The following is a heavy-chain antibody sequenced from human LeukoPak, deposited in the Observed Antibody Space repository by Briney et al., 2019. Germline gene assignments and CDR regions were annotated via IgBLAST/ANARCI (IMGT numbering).Heavy chain of an antibody. CDR1: GFTFNNAR. Sequence: GGSLRLSCAVSGFTFNNARMNWVRQAPGKWLEWVGRIKSKTYGGTTDYAAPVKGRFTISRDDSKHTLYLQMNSLKTEDTAVYYCTTERPYYDILTGIFGRWNFDYWGQGTLVTVSS. V-gene: IGHV3-15*07. D-gene: IGHD3-9*01. J-gene: IGHJ4*02. CDR3: TTERPYYDILTGIFGRWNFDY. CDR2: IKSKTYGGTT.